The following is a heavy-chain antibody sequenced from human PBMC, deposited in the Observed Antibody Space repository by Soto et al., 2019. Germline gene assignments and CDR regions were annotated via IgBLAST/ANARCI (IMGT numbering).Heavy chain of an antibody. V-gene: IGHV4-30-4*01. J-gene: IGHJ4*02. D-gene: IGHD1-7*01. CDR1: GGSISDYY. Sequence: TLSLTCTVSGGSISDYYWSWIRQPPGKGLEWIGYIYYSGSTYYNPSLKSRVTISVDTSKNQFSLKLSSVTAADTAVYYCARVRYNWNYVDYWGQGTLVTVSS. CDR2: IYYSGST. CDR3: ARVRYNWNYVDY.